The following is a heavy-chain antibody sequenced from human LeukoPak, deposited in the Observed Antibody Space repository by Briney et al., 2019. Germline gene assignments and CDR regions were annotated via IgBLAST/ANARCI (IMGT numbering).Heavy chain of an antibody. CDR1: GFTFSSYE. Sequence: SLRLSCAASGFTFSSYEMNWVRQAPGKGLEWVSYISSSGSTKYYADSVKGRFIISRDNAKNSLYLQMNSLRAEDTAVYYCARSSSRYCSGGSCYSGVLGYFDYWGQGTLVTVSS. CDR3: ARSSSRYCSGGSCYSGVLGYFDY. V-gene: IGHV3-48*03. J-gene: IGHJ4*02. D-gene: IGHD2-15*01. CDR2: ISSSGSTK.